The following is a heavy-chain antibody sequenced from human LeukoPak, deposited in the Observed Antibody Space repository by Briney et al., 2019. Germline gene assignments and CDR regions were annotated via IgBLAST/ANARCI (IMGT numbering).Heavy chain of an antibody. J-gene: IGHJ4*02. CDR2: INPNSGGT. D-gene: IGHD3-22*01. Sequence: ASVKVSCTASGYTFTGYYMHWVRQAPGQGLEWMGWINPNSGGTNYAQKFQGRVTMTRDMSTSTVYMELSSLRSEDTAVYYCARDSYDSSGIDYWGQGTLVTVSS. CDR3: ARDSYDSSGIDY. CDR1: GYTFTGYY. V-gene: IGHV1-2*02.